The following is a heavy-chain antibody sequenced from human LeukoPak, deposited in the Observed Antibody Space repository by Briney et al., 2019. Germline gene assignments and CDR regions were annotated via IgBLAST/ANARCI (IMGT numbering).Heavy chain of an antibody. CDR3: ARGRGGLAFDP. CDR1: GYTFTGYY. V-gene: IGHV1-2*02. Sequence: ASVKVSCKASGYTFTGYYMHWVRQAPGQGLEWMGWINPNSGDTNYAQKFQGRVTMTRDTSISTAHMELSRLRSDDTAVYYCARGRGGLAFDPWGQGTLVTVSP. CDR2: INPNSGDT. D-gene: IGHD3-3*02. J-gene: IGHJ5*02.